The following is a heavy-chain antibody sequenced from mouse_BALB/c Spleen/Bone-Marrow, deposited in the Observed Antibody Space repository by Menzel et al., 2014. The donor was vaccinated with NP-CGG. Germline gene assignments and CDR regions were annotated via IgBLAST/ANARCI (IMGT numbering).Heavy chain of an antibody. V-gene: IGHV5-2*01. CDR3: ARHGDHYGSSLFAY. J-gene: IGHJ3*01. CDR2: INSDGGST. CDR1: EYEFPSHD. D-gene: IGHD1-1*01. Sequence: EVKLMESGGGLVQPGESLKLSCESNEYEFPSHDMSWVRKTPEKRLELVAAINSDGGSTYYPDTMERRFIISRDNSKKTLYPQMSSLRSEDTAFYYCARHGDHYGSSLFAYWGQGTLVTVSA.